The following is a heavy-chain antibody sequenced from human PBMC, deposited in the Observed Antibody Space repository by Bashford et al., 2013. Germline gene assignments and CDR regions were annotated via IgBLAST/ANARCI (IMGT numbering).Heavy chain of an antibody. CDR2: IDPSDSYT. CDR3: ARRVEWLNLARDAFDI. CDR1: GYSFTSYW. D-gene: IGHD3-3*01. J-gene: IGHJ3*02. Sequence: GESLKISCKGSGYSFTSYWISWVRQMPGKGLEWMGRIDPSDSYTNYSPSFQGHVTISADKSISTAYLQWSSLKASDTAMYYCARRVEWLNLARDAFDIWGQGTMVTVSS. V-gene: IGHV5-10-1*01.